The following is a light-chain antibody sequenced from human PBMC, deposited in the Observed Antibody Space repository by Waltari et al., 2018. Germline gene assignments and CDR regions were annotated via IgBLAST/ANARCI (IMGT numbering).Light chain of an antibody. J-gene: IGKJ1*01. CDR2: HAS. CDR3: QKYVNLPAT. Sequence: EIVLTQSPGSLPLSPGEKATLSCKASQGVAKYLVWYQQKPGQAPRLLIYHASIRATGIPDRFSGSGYGTDFSLTISRLEPEDFAVYFCQKYVNLPATFGQGTKVEV. CDR1: QGVAKY. V-gene: IGKV3-20*01.